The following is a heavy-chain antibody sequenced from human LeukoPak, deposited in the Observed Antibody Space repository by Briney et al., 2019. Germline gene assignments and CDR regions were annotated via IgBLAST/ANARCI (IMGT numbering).Heavy chain of an antibody. D-gene: IGHD4-17*01. CDR1: GFTFSSYW. V-gene: IGHV3-74*01. CDR3: ARDRPDYGDYELFGVGPDY. Sequence: GGSLRLSCAASGFTFSSYWMHWVRQAPGKGLVWVSRIISDGSSTSYADSVKGRFTISRDNAKNTLYLQMNSLRAEDTAVYYCARDRPDYGDYELFGVGPDYWGQGTLITVSS. J-gene: IGHJ4*02. CDR2: IISDGSST.